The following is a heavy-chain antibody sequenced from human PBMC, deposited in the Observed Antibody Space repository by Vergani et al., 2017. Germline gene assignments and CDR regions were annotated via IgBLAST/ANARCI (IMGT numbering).Heavy chain of an antibody. Sequence: EVQLVESGGGLVQPGGSLRLSCAASGFTFSSYWMSWVRQAPGKGLEWVANIKQDGSEKYYVDSVKGRFTISRDNAKNSLYLQMNSLRAEDTAVYYCAKGPNWNYVWYFDYWGQGTLVTVSS. CDR3: AKGPNWNYVWYFDY. D-gene: IGHD1-7*01. CDR1: GFTFSSYW. J-gene: IGHJ4*02. V-gene: IGHV3-7*03. CDR2: IKQDGSEK.